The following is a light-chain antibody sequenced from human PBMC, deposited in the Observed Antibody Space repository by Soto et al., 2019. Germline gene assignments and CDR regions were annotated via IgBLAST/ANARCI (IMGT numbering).Light chain of an antibody. Sequence: QSALTQPASVSGSPGQSITISCTGSSSDVGAYNFVSWYQHHPGRAPKLILYEVTTRPSGVSSRFSGSKSGNTASLTISGLQAEDEADYYCCSYAGSYTYVFGTGTKVTVL. J-gene: IGLJ1*01. CDR2: EVT. V-gene: IGLV2-14*01. CDR1: SSDVGAYNF. CDR3: CSYAGSYTYV.